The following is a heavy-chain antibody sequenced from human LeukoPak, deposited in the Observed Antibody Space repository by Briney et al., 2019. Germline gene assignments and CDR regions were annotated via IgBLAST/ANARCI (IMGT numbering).Heavy chain of an antibody. CDR3: AKVFAPSLFYGDYLFDY. J-gene: IGHJ4*02. CDR2: ISYDGSNK. Sequence: GGSLRLSCAASGFTFSSYGMHWVRQAPGKGLEWVAVISYDGSNKYYADSVKGRFTISRDNSKNTLYLQMNSLRAEDTAVYYCAKVFAPSLFYGDYLFDYWGQGTLVTVSS. D-gene: IGHD4-17*01. CDR1: GFTFSSYG. V-gene: IGHV3-30*18.